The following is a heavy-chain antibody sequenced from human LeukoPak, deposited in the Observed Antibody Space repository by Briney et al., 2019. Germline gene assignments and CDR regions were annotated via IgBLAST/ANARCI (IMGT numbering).Heavy chain of an antibody. CDR1: GYTFSNYW. CDR3: ASHYYDSSGYYYEGEYYFDY. Sequence: GGSLRLSCAASGYTFSNYWMHWVRQAPGKGLVWVSRIDTDGRTTNYADSVKGRFTISRDNAKNSLYLQMNSLGAEDTAVYYCASHYYDSSGYYYEGEYYFDYWGQGTLVTVSS. D-gene: IGHD3-22*01. CDR2: IDTDGRTT. V-gene: IGHV3-74*01. J-gene: IGHJ4*02.